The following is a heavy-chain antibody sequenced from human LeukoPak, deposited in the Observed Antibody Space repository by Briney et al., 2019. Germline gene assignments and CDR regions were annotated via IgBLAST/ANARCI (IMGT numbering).Heavy chain of an antibody. D-gene: IGHD6-19*01. J-gene: IGHJ4*02. CDR3: ARAEYSSGDDY. Sequence: GGSLRLSCVASGFTFSDYYMSWIRQAPGKGLEWVSYICSSGSTIYYADSVKGRFTISRDNAKNSLYLQMNSLGAEDTAVYYCARAEYSSGDDYWGQGTLVTVSS. V-gene: IGHV3-11*01. CDR2: ICSSGSTI. CDR1: GFTFSDYY.